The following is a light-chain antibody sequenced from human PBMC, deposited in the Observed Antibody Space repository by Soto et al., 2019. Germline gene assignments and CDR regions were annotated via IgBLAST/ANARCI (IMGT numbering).Light chain of an antibody. J-gene: IGKJ1*01. CDR3: QQYGGWT. V-gene: IGKV3-20*01. Sequence: EIVLTQSPGTLSLSPGERATLSCRASQSVSSSYLAWYQQKPGQAPRLLIYGASSRATGIPDRFSGSGSGTDFTLTISRLEPEDFAVYYCQQYGGWTFGPGTKV. CDR1: QSVSSSY. CDR2: GAS.